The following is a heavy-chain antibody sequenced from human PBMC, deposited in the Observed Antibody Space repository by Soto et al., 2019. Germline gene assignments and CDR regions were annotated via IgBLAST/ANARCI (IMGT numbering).Heavy chain of an antibody. CDR2: ISYDGSNK. Sequence: GGSLRLSCAASGFTFSSYGMHWVRQAPGKGLEWVAVISYDGSNKYYADSVKGRFTISRDNSKNTLYLQMNSLRAEDTAVYYCARRYCSGGSCYYAFDIWGQGTMVTVSS. V-gene: IGHV3-30*03. CDR1: GFTFSSYG. D-gene: IGHD2-15*01. J-gene: IGHJ3*02. CDR3: ARRYCSGGSCYYAFDI.